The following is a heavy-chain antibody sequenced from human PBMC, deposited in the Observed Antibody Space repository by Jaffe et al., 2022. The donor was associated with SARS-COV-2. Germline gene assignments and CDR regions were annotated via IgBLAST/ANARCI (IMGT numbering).Heavy chain of an antibody. J-gene: IGHJ4*02. CDR1: GFSFDDYA. D-gene: IGHD1-26*01. CDR2: ISCNSGSI. V-gene: IGHV3-9*01. CDR3: AKGSRSGAYCTRTGFYYDFDY. Sequence: EVQLVESGGGLVQPGRSLRLSCAASGFSFDDYAMHWVRQAPGKGLEWVSGISCNSGSIGYADSVKGRFTISRDDAKNSLYLQMNSLRAEDTALYYCAKGSRSGAYCTRTGFYYDFDYWGQGTLVTVSS.